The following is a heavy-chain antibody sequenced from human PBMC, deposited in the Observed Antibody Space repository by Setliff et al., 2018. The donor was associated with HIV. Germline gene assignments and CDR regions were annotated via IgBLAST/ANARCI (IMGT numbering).Heavy chain of an antibody. Sequence: GGSLRLSCAASGLTFSSYSMNWVRQAPGKGLEWVSSISSSSSYIYYADSVKGRFTISRDNAKNSLYLQMNSLRAEDTAVYYCARDQPRITMIVVVPFPMDVWGKGTTVTVSS. CDR2: ISSSSSYI. CDR1: GLTFSSYS. D-gene: IGHD3-22*01. V-gene: IGHV3-21*01. CDR3: ARDQPRITMIVVVPFPMDV. J-gene: IGHJ6*03.